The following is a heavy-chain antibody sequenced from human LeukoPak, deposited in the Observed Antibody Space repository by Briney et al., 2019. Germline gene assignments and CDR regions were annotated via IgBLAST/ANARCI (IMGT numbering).Heavy chain of an antibody. Sequence: GGSLRLSCAASGFTFSSYAMSWVRQAPGKGLEWVSAISGSGGSTYYADSVKGRFTISRDNSKNTLYLQMNSLRAEDTAVYYCARGSRWGSYGYFDYWGEGSLVTVSP. CDR3: ARGSRWGSYGYFDY. CDR2: ISGSGGST. CDR1: GFTFSSYA. D-gene: IGHD5-18*01. V-gene: IGHV3-23*01. J-gene: IGHJ4*02.